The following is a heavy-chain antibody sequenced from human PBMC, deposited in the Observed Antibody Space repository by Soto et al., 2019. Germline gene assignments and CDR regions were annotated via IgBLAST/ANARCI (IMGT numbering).Heavy chain of an antibody. J-gene: IGHJ4*02. Sequence: PSEPLSLTCDVSGASITTYYWTWIRQAPGKGLEWIGNVYHTGSTDYKSSLKSRVTISVDTSKNQFSLNMNSVTAADTAVYYCARRLFGSGWTLDSWGQGALVTVSS. CDR2: VYHTGST. CDR1: GASITTYY. D-gene: IGHD6-19*01. CDR3: ARRLFGSGWTLDS. V-gene: IGHV4-59*01.